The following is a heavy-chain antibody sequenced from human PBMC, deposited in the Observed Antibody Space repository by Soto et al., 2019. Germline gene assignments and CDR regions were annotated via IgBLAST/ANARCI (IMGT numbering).Heavy chain of an antibody. V-gene: IGHV1-18*01. CDR1: GNTFTSYG. CDR3: ARYPDDILTGSYNWFDP. Sequence: QVQLVQSGAEVKKPGASVKVSCKASGNTFTSYGISWVRQAPGQGLEWMGWISAYNGNTNYAQKLQGRVTMTTDTSTSTAYMELRSLRSDDTAVYYCARYPDDILTGSYNWFDPWGQGTLVTVSS. D-gene: IGHD3-9*01. CDR2: ISAYNGNT. J-gene: IGHJ5*02.